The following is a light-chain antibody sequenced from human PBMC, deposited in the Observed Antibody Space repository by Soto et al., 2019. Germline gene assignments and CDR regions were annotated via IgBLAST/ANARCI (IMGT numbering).Light chain of an antibody. J-gene: IGKJ5*01. CDR3: QQYNNWPPST. Sequence: EIVMPQSPATLSLSPGERATLSCRASQSVSSNLAWYQQKPGQAPRLLIYGASTRATGIPARFSGSGSGTQFALTISSLQSEDFAVYYCQQYNNWPPSTFGQGTRLEIK. CDR1: QSVSSN. V-gene: IGKV3-15*01. CDR2: GAS.